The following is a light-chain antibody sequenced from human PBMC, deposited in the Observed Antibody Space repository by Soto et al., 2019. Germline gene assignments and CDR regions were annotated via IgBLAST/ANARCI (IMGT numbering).Light chain of an antibody. V-gene: IGKV3-11*01. Sequence: EIVLTQSPATLSLSPGERATLSCGASQSVSSDLAWYQQKPGQAPRLLIYGASNRATGIPARFSGSGSGTDFTLTISSLEPEDFAVYYCQQRSNWPRITFGPGTKVDIK. CDR2: GAS. CDR3: QQRSNWPRIT. CDR1: QSVSSD. J-gene: IGKJ3*01.